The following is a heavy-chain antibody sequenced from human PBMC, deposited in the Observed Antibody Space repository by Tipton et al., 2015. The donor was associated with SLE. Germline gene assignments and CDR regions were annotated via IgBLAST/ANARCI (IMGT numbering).Heavy chain of an antibody. CDR3: ARDADIGGERAFDI. V-gene: IGHV3-72*01. D-gene: IGHD1-1*01. J-gene: IGHJ3*02. Sequence: SLRLSCAASGFTFSDHYMDWVRQPPGKGLEWVGRTRNKANSYTTEYAASVKGRFTISRDDSKNSLYLQKNSLKTEDTAVYYCARDADIGGERAFDIWGQGTMVTVSP. CDR1: GFTFSDHY. CDR2: TRNKANSYTT.